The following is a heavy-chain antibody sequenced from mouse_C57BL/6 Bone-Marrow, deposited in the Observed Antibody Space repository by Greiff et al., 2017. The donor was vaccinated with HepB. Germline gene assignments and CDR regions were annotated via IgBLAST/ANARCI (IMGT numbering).Heavy chain of an antibody. D-gene: IGHD1-1*01. CDR1: GYAFSSSW. V-gene: IGHV1-82*01. CDR3: ARNSLYYYGRSLYFDY. J-gene: IGHJ2*01. Sequence: VQLQQSGPELVKPGASVKISCKASGYAFSSSWMNWVKQRPGKGLEWIGRIYPGDGDTNYNGKFKGKATLTADKSSSTAYMQLSSLTSEDSAVYFCARNSLYYYGRSLYFDYWGQGTTLTVSS. CDR2: IYPGDGDT.